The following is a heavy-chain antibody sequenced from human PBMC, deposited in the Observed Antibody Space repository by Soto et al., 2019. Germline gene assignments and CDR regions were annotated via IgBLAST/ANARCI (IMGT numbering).Heavy chain of an antibody. V-gene: IGHV1-18*01. CDR1: GYTFTTYG. J-gene: IGHJ4*02. D-gene: IGHD2-21*01. Sequence: QVQLVQSGTEVKKAGSAVKVSCKTSGYTFTTYGISWIRQAPGQGLEWIAWISGYNGDTNYAQNVQGRATMTPDTLTTTAYRELRSLRSDDTAVYYFASVYCGGDCFSGGDFDYWGQGTLVTVS. CDR3: ASVYCGGDCFSGGDFDY. CDR2: ISGYNGDT.